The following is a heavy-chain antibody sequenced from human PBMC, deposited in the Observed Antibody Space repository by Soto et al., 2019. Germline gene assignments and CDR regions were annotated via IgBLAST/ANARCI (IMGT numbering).Heavy chain of an antibody. D-gene: IGHD6-19*01. Sequence: ESGGGLVQPGGSLRLSCAASGFTFSSYAMSWVRQAPGKGLEWVSAISGSGGSTYYADSVKGRFTISRDNSKNTQYLQMISLRAEDTAVYYCAKRGKGAGSFDYWGQGTLVTVSS. CDR3: AKRGKGAGSFDY. V-gene: IGHV3-23*01. J-gene: IGHJ4*02. CDR2: ISGSGGST. CDR1: GFTFSSYA.